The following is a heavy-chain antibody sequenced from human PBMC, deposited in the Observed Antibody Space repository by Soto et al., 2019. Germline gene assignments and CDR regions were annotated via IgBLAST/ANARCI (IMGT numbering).Heavy chain of an antibody. CDR3: ARRGSQTWFDP. CDR1: GGSISSYA. J-gene: IGHJ5*02. V-gene: IGHV4-59*01. CDR2: IYYSGST. Sequence: SETLSLTCSVAGGSISSYAWRWIRQPPGKGLEWIGYIYYSGSTNYNPSLKSRVTISVDTSKNQFSMKLSSVTAADTAVYYCARRGSQTWFDPWGQGTLVTVS.